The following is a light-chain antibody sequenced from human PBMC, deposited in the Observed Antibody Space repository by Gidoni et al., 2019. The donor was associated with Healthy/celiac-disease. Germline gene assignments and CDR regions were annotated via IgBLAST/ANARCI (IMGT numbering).Light chain of an antibody. CDR3: MMWHSSAWV. Sequence: LLPQPSSLSASPVASPSLPCTLRSGINVGNYRIYWYQQKPGSPPQYLLRYKSDSDKQQGSGVTSRFSGSKDASANAGILLISGLQSEDEADYYCMMWHSSAWVFGGGTKLTVL. V-gene: IGLV5-45*02. CDR2: YKSDSDK. J-gene: IGLJ3*02. CDR1: SGINVGNYR.